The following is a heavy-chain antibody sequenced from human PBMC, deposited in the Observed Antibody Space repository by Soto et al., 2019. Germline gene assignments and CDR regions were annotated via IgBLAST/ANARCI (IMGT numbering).Heavy chain of an antibody. J-gene: IGHJ6*02. D-gene: IGHD5-12*01. V-gene: IGHV1-69*01. CDR3: ARLRGPDYYYGMDV. CDR1: GGTFSSYA. Sequence: VSCKASGGTFSSYAINWVRQAPGQGLEWMGGIIPIFGTANYAQKFQGRVTITADESTSTAYMELSSLRSEDTAVYYCARLRGPDYYYGMDVWGQGTTVTVSS. CDR2: IIPIFGTA.